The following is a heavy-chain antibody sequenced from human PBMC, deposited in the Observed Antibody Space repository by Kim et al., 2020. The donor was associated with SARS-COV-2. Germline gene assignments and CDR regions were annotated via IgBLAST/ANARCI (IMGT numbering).Heavy chain of an antibody. CDR1: GFTFSSYW. D-gene: IGHD2-2*01. Sequence: GGSLRLSCAASGFTFSSYWMHWVRQAPGKGLVWVSRINSDGSSTSYADSVKGRFTISRDNAKNTLYLQMNSLRAEDTAVYYCARDPSPYYYYYGMDVWGQGTTVTVSS. CDR2: INSDGSST. V-gene: IGHV3-74*01. J-gene: IGHJ6*02. CDR3: ARDPSPYYYYYGMDV.